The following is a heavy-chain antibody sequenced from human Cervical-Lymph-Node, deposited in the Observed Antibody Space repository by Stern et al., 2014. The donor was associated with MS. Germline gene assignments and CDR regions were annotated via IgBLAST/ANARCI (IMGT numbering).Heavy chain of an antibody. CDR1: GGSISSSSYY. J-gene: IGHJ6*02. CDR3: ARLGYSGYDYPYYYYYYGMDV. Sequence: QVQLVESGPGLVKPSETLSLTCTVSGGSISSSSYYWGWIRQPPGKGLEWIGSIYYSGSTYYNPSLKSRVTLSVDTSKNQFSLKLSSVTAADTAVYYCARLGYSGYDYPYYYYYYGMDVWGQGTTVTVSS. V-gene: IGHV4-39*01. D-gene: IGHD5-12*01. CDR2: IYYSGST.